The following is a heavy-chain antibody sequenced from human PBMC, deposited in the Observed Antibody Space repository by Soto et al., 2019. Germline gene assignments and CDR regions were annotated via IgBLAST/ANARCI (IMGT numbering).Heavy chain of an antibody. CDR3: ARGGIYYSDTWEAMDG. J-gene: IGHJ6*02. D-gene: IGHD3-22*01. Sequence: QVQVVESGGGVVQPGGSLRLSCSASVFTISTYAMHWVRQAPGKGLEWVAVITYNGNNKYYADSVRGRFTISRDPSQNTLSLQLNSLRVEDPAVYYCARGGIYYSDTWEAMDGWGQGTTVTVSS. CDR1: VFTISTYA. V-gene: IGHV3-30-3*01. CDR2: ITYNGNNK.